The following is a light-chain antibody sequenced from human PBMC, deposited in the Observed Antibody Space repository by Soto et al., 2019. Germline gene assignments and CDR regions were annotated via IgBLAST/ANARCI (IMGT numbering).Light chain of an antibody. CDR2: AAS. V-gene: IGKV1-39*01. CDR1: QGISVH. CDR3: QQSYIPPYT. Sequence: DIQMTQSPSSLSASVGDTVTITCRASQGISVHLNWYQQKPGKVPKLLIYAASNLHSGVPSRFSGSGSETDFALTISSLQTEDFATYYCQQSYIPPYTFGQGTRLEIK. J-gene: IGKJ2*01.